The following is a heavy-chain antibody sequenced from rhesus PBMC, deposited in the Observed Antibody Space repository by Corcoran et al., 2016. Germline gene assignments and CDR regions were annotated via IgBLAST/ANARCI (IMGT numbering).Heavy chain of an antibody. Sequence: QVKLQQCGVGLYKPSETLSLTCAVCGGSSSGSFWSWIPPPPVTGLEGWGNIGGKSTSNNNKPYHKNRVNISKATSKNQFYLKLSSVTDADTAVYYCAGSDIVLVKSQGFDYGLDSWGQGVVVTVSS. CDR1: GGSSSGSF. D-gene: IGHD2-2*01. J-gene: IGHJ6*01. V-gene: IGHV4-73*01. CDR2: IGGKSTSN. CDR3: AGSDIVLVKSQGFDYGLDS.